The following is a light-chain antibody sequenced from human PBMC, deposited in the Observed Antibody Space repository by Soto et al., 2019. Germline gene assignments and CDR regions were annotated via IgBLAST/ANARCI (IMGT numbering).Light chain of an antibody. CDR1: ESGSTN. Sequence: ERVVTQSPVTLSVSPGEGATLSCRASESGSTNLAWYQHKPGQAPRLLIYAASSRATGVPARFSGSGSGTEFTLTISSLQSEDVAAYYCQQYENWPWTFGQGTKVDIK. CDR2: AAS. CDR3: QQYENWPWT. J-gene: IGKJ1*01. V-gene: IGKV3-15*01.